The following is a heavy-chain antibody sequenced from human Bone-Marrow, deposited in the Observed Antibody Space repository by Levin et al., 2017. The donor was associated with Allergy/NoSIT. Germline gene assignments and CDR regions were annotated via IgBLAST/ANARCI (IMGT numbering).Heavy chain of an antibody. V-gene: IGHV3-23*01. CDR3: AKVRAFTMVRGDPMEGAFDI. Sequence: PGGSLRLSCAASGFTFSSYAMSWVRQAPGKGLEWVSAISGSGGSTYYADSVKGRFTISRDNSKNTLYLQMNSLRAEDTAVYYCAKVRAFTMVRGDPMEGAFDIWGQGTMVTVSS. J-gene: IGHJ3*02. CDR1: GFTFSSYA. D-gene: IGHD3-10*01. CDR2: ISGSGGST.